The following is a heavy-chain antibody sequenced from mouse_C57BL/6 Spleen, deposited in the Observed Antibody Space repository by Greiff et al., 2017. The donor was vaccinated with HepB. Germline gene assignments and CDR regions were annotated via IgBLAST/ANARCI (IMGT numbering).Heavy chain of an antibody. CDR1: GYAFSSYW. CDR2: IYPGDGET. D-gene: IGHD1-1*02. V-gene: IGHV1-80*01. Sequence: QVQLQQSGAELVKPGASVKISCKASGYAFSSYWMNWVKQRPGKGLEWIGQIYPGDGETNYDGKFKGKATLTADKSSITAYMQLSSLTSEDSAVYFCARSIGMVDFDVWGTGTTVTVAS. CDR3: ARSIGMVDFDV. J-gene: IGHJ1*03.